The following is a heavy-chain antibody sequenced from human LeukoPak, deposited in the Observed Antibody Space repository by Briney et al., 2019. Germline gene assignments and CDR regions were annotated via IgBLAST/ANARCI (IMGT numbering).Heavy chain of an antibody. D-gene: IGHD3-22*01. V-gene: IGHV3-23*01. CDR3: AKGTYYDSSGYRYYFYYMDV. J-gene: IGHJ6*03. Sequence: GGSLRLSCATSGFTFSDYAMSWVRQTPGKGLEWVSSMSGGGNTYYADSVKGRFTITRGNSKTTLYLQMNSLRAEDTAVYYCAKGTYYDSSGYRYYFYYMDVWGKGTTVTVSS. CDR2: MSGGGNT. CDR1: GFTFSDYA.